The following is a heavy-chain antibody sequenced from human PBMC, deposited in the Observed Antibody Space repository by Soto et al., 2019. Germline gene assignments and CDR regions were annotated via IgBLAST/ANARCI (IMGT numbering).Heavy chain of an antibody. CDR3: TRSMVRGVIISRETDFDY. D-gene: IGHD3-10*01. Sequence: GGSLRLSCAASGFTFSGSAMHWVRQASGKGLEWVGRIRSKANSYATAYAASVKGRFTISRDDSKNTAYLQMNSLKTEVTAVYYCTRSMVRGVIISRETDFDYWGQGTLVTVSS. V-gene: IGHV3-73*01. J-gene: IGHJ4*02. CDR1: GFTFSGSA. CDR2: IRSKANSYAT.